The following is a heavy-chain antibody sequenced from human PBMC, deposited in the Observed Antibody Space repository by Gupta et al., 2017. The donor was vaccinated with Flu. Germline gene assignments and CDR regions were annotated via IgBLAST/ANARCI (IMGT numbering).Heavy chain of an antibody. Sequence: QEQLVESGGGWVKPGGSLRPSCAASGFTLSDYYMSWIRQDPGKGLEWVSYISSSGSTIYYTDSVKGRFTISRDNAKNSLYLQMNSLRAEDTAVYYCARGFEAAADPWYYYGMDVWGQGTTVTVSS. J-gene: IGHJ6*02. CDR1: GFTLSDYY. D-gene: IGHD6-13*01. CDR3: ARGFEAAADPWYYYGMDV. V-gene: IGHV3-11*01. CDR2: ISSSGSTI.